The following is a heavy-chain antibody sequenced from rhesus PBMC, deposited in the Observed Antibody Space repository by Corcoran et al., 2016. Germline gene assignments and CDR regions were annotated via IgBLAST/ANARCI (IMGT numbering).Heavy chain of an antibody. CDR3: ASAPPYNFWTGFPDY. CDR1: GGSIRGGYD. Sequence: QVQLQESGPGVVKPSETLSLTCAVSGGSIRGGYDWSWIRQPPGKGLEWIGYIYGSSGSNNYNPSLKNRVTISKAASKNEFSLKLSAVTAADTAVYYCASAPPYNFWTGFPDYWGQGVLVTVSS. D-gene: IGHD3-3*01. V-gene: IGHV4-76*01. J-gene: IGHJ4*01. CDR2: IYGSSGSN.